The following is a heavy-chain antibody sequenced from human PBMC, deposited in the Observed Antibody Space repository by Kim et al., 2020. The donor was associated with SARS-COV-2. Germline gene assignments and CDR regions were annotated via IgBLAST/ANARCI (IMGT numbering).Heavy chain of an antibody. V-gene: IGHV3-30*04. D-gene: IGHD6-13*01. CDR2: ISYDGSNK. Sequence: GGSLRLSCAASGFTFSSYAMHWVRQAPGKGLEWVAVISYDGSNKYYADSVKGRFTISRDNSKNMLYLQMNSLRAEDTAVYYCARGRGIAAAVDYWGQGTLVTVSS. CDR3: ARGRGIAAAVDY. J-gene: IGHJ4*02. CDR1: GFTFSSYA.